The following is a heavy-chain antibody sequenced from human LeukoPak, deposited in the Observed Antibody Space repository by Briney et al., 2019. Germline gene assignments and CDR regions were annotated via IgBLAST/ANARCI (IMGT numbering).Heavy chain of an antibody. CDR1: GFTFSKYS. CDR2: IGTSSTPI. CDR3: ARDNWIDC. Sequence: GGSLRLSCAASGFTFSKYSMTWVRQAPGKGLEWVSFIGTSSTPIYYADSVRGRFTISRDNTKNSLYLQMNGLKVEDTAIYYCARDNWIDCWGQGTLATVSS. J-gene: IGHJ5*01. V-gene: IGHV3-48*04.